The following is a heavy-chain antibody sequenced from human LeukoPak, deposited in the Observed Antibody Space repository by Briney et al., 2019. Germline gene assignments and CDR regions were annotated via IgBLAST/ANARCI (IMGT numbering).Heavy chain of an antibody. CDR1: GYTFTDHY. V-gene: IGHV1-2*06. CDR3: ARGRSEYYDFWSGPETYYGMDV. CDR2: INPNSGGT. D-gene: IGHD3-3*01. Sequence: GASVKVSCKASGYTFTDHYMHWIRQAPGLGLEWMGRINPNSGGTNFAQKFQGRITITADESTSTAYMELSSLRSEDAAVYYCARGRSEYYDFWSGPETYYGMDVWGQGTTVTVSS. J-gene: IGHJ6*02.